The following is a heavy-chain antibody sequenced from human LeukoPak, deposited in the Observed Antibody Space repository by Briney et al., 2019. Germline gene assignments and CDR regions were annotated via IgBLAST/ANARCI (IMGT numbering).Heavy chain of an antibody. CDR3: AKDHLPGIVVADRDY. CDR1: GFTFSNYA. Sequence: PGGSLRLSCAASGFTFSNYAMIWVRQAPGKGLEWVSAISGSGGTTYYTDSVKGRFTISRDNSKNTLYLQINGLRAEDTAIYNCAKDHLPGIVVADRDYWGQGTLVTVSS. J-gene: IGHJ4*02. CDR2: ISGSGGTT. V-gene: IGHV3-23*01. D-gene: IGHD6-19*01.